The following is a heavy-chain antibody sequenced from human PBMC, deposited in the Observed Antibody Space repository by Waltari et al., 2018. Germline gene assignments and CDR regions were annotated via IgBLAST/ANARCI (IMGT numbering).Heavy chain of an antibody. Sequence: EVQLLESGGGLVQPGGSLRLSCAASGFTFSSYAMSWVRQAPGKGLEWVSVIYSGGSSTSYAHSLKCRFTISRDNSKHTLYLQMNSLRAEDTAVYYWAKEGIGQLAIDYWGQGTLVTVSS. CDR3: AKEGIGQLAIDY. J-gene: IGHJ4*02. V-gene: IGHV3-23*03. CDR1: GFTFSSYA. CDR2: IYSGGSST. D-gene: IGHD6-13*01.